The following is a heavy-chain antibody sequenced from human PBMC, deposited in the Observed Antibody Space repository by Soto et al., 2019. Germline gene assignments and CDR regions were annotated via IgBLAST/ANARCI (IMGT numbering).Heavy chain of an antibody. D-gene: IGHD3-22*01. CDR3: ATRKYYYDSSGYYNADFQH. Sequence: SVKVSCKASGGTFSSYAISWVRQAPGQGLEWMGGIIPIFGTANYEQKFQGRVTITADESTSTAYMELSSLRSEDTAVYYCATRKYYYDSSGYYNADFQHWGQGTLVTVSS. CDR1: GGTFSSYA. CDR2: IIPIFGTA. V-gene: IGHV1-69*13. J-gene: IGHJ1*01.